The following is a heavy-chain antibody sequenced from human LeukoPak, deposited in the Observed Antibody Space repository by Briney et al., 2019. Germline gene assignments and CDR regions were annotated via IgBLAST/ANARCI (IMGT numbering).Heavy chain of an antibody. D-gene: IGHD1-20*01. CDR3: ARDALGRITGTLDY. Sequence: PGGSLRLSCAASGFTFSSYAMHWVRQAPGKGLEWVAVISYDGSNKYYADSVKGRFTISRDNSKNTLYLQMNSLRAEDTAVYYCARDALGRITGTLDYWGQGTLVTVSS. CDR2: ISYDGSNK. J-gene: IGHJ4*02. CDR1: GFTFSSYA. V-gene: IGHV3-30-3*01.